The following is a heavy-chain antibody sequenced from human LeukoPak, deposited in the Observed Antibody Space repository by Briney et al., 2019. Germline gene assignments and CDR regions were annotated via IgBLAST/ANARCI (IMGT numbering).Heavy chain of an antibody. CDR2: IYYSGST. J-gene: IGHJ4*02. CDR1: GGSISSSSYY. D-gene: IGHD3-3*01. CDR3: ARSHAYYDFWSGLSGGNYFDY. V-gene: IGHV4-39*01. Sequence: SETLSLTCTVSGGSISSSSYYWGWIRQPPGKGLEWIGSIYYSGSTYYNPSLKSRVTISVDTSENQFSLKLSSVTAADTAVYYCARSHAYYDFWSGLSGGNYFDYWGQGTLVTVSS.